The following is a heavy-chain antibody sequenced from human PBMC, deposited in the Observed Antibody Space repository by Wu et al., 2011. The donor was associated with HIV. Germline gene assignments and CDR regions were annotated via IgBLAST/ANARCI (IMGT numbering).Heavy chain of an antibody. CDR3: ARGAFRRVGLADGFDP. CDR1: GGTFSSYA. J-gene: IGHJ5*02. Sequence: QVQLVQSGADVRKPGSSVKVSCKASGGTFSSYAYSWVRQAPGQGLEYMGRIIPISGATNYPQKLQGRVTITSDKSTGTVYMELSNLRSEDSAVYYCARGAFRRVGLADGFDPWGQGTLVTVSS. CDR2: IIPISGAT. D-gene: IGHD1-14*01. V-gene: IGHV1-69*14.